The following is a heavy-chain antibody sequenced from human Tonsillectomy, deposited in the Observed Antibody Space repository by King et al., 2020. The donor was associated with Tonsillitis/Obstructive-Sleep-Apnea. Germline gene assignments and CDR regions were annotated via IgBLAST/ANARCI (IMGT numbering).Heavy chain of an antibody. CDR2: IIAGNGNT. Sequence: QLVQSGAEVKKPGASVKVSCKASGYTFTNYAMHWVRQAPGQRLEWMGWIIAGNGNTNYSQKFQGRVTITRDTSATTAYMELSSLRSEDTAVYYCAREDCDSTICYASFDYWGQGTLVTVSS. J-gene: IGHJ4*02. V-gene: IGHV1-3*01. D-gene: IGHD2-2*01. CDR3: AREDCDSTICYASFDY. CDR1: GYTFTNYA.